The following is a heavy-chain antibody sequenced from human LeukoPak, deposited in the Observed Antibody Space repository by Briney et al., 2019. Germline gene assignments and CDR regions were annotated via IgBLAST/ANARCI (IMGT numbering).Heavy chain of an antibody. CDR2: FSGSGGNT. CDR3: ARVLNDYGDYVFDY. Sequence: GGSLRLSCAASGFTFSSYAMSWVRQAPGKGLEWVSTFSGSGGNTYYADSLKGRFTISRDNTKNSLYLQMNSLRAEDTAVYYCARVLNDYGDYVFDYWGQGTLVTVSS. D-gene: IGHD4-17*01. CDR1: GFTFSSYA. J-gene: IGHJ4*02. V-gene: IGHV3-21*01.